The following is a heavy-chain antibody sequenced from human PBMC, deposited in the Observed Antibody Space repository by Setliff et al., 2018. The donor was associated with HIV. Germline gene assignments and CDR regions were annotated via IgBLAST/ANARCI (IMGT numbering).Heavy chain of an antibody. Sequence: HGESLKISCRASGYIFTNYWIGWVRQMPGKGLEWMGIVYPGDSSPKYSPSFQGQVTISADKSISTAYLQWSSLKASDTAMYYCARARCYYDSSGCGAGAFDIWGQGTMVTVSS. J-gene: IGHJ3*02. CDR1: GYIFTNYW. CDR3: ARARCYYDSSGCGAGAFDI. D-gene: IGHD3-22*01. V-gene: IGHV5-51*01. CDR2: VYPGDSSP.